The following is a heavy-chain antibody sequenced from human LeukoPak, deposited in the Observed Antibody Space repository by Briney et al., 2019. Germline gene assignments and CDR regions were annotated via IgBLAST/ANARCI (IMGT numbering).Heavy chain of an antibody. Sequence: GGSLRLSCAASGFTFSRFWMNWVRQAPGKGLEWVSSISSSGTYVYYADSVKGRFTISRDNAKNSLSLQMNSLRADDAAVYYCARASSKQLAGYLPDGFDIWGQGTMVTVSS. CDR1: GFTFSRFW. D-gene: IGHD3-9*01. CDR3: ARASSKQLAGYLPDGFDI. CDR2: ISSSGTYV. J-gene: IGHJ3*02. V-gene: IGHV3-21*01.